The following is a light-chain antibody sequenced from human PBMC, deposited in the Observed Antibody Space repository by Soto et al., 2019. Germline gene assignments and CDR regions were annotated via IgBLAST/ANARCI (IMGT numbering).Light chain of an antibody. CDR2: LNNDGSH. CDR1: SGHSNYA. Sequence: HLVLTQSPSASASLGASVKLTCTLSSGHSNYAIAWHQQQPEKGPRYLMKLNNDGSHSKGDGIPDRFSGSSSGAERYLTISSLQSEDESDYYCQTWDTGISVVFGGGTKVTVL. V-gene: IGLV4-69*01. J-gene: IGLJ2*01. CDR3: QTWDTGISVV.